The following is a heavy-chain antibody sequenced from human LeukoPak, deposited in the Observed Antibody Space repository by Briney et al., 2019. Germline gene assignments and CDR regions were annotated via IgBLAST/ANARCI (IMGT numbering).Heavy chain of an antibody. D-gene: IGHD3-16*01. CDR2: INHNGNVN. CDR1: GFTFSSYW. Sequence: PGGSLRLSCAASGFTFSSYWMNWARQAPGKGLEWVASINHNGNVNYYVDSAKGRFTISRDNAKNSLYLQMSNLRAEDTAVHFCARGGGLDVWGQGATVTVSS. J-gene: IGHJ6*02. CDR3: ARGGGLDV. V-gene: IGHV3-7*03.